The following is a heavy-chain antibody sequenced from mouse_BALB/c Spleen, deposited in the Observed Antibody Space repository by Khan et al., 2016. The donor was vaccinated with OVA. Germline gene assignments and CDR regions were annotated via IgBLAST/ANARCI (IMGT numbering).Heavy chain of an antibody. D-gene: IGHD1-1*01. CDR2: MWAGGST. V-gene: IGHV2-9*02. Sequence: QVQLKQSGPGLVAPSQSLSIICTVSRFSLTSYGVHWVRQPPGKGLEWLGVMWAGGSTNYNSALMSRLSISIDNSRSQVFLKMNSLQTDDTAMYYCARPYYGSAWFAYWGQGTLVTVSA. CDR1: RFSLTSYG. J-gene: IGHJ3*01. CDR3: ARPYYGSAWFAY.